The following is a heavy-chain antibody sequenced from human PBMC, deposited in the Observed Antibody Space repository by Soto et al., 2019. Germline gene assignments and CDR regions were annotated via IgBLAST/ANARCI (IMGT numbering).Heavy chain of an antibody. D-gene: IGHD3-10*01. J-gene: IGHJ4*02. Sequence: HPGGSLRLSCKVSGFTLSDYSMNWVRQAPGKGLEWISYISSSANTKYYADSVQGRFTISRDTAENSLYLQMNSLRTEDTAVYFCTKERPKGRGLFDYWGQGTLVTVSS. CDR2: ISSSANTK. CDR3: TKERPKGRGLFDY. CDR1: GFTLSDYS. V-gene: IGHV3-48*01.